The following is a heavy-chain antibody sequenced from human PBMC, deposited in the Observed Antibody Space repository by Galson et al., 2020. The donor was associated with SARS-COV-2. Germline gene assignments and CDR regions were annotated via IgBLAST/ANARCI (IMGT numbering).Heavy chain of an antibody. J-gene: IGHJ5*02. CDR1: GYSFTSYD. Sequence: ASVKVSCKAYGYSFTSYDLNWVRQATGQGLEWMGWMNRGNGNSDYAQNFQGRLTMTRDTSTSTAYMELSSLKSEDTAVYYCAIHPNSWYESWGQGTLVTVSS. V-gene: IGHV1-8*01. D-gene: IGHD6-13*01. CDR3: AIHPNSWYES. CDR2: MNRGNGNS.